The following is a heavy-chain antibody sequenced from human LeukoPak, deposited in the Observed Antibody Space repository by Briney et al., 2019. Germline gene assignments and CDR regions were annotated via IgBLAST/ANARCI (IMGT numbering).Heavy chain of an antibody. D-gene: IGHD2-2*01. V-gene: IGHV3-30*04. J-gene: IGHJ4*02. Sequence: GGSLRLSCAASGFTFSSYAMHWVRQARGKGLEWVAVISYDGSNKYYADSVKGRFTISRDNSKNTLYLQMNSLRAEDPAVYYCARDFAILVVPAAFLDYWGQGTLVTVSS. CDR1: GFTFSSYA. CDR2: ISYDGSNK. CDR3: ARDFAILVVPAAFLDY.